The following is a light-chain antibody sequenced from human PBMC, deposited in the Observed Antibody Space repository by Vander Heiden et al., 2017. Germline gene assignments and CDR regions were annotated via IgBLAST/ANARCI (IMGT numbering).Light chain of an antibody. Sequence: SVLLTQPPSLSAAPGPTARMTCWGTKIESKSVHWYQQESGQAPVLVVYDNSKRPSGIPDRFSGSRSGNTATLIIGGVEPADEATYFCHIWDSNVDGGVFGGGTQLTVL. CDR1: KIESKS. CDR2: DNS. J-gene: IGLJ3*02. CDR3: HIWDSNVDGGV. V-gene: IGLV3-21*02.